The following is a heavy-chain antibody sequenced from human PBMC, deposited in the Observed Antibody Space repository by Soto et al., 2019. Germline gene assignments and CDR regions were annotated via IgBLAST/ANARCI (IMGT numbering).Heavy chain of an antibody. CDR2: ISAYNGNT. Sequence: QVQLVQSGAEVKKPGASVKVSCKASGYTFTSYGISWVRQAPGQGLEWMGWISAYNGNTNYAQKLQGRVTMTTDTSTSTAYMELRSPRSDDTAVYYCARDYAVLLLGETYYYYYMDVWGKGTTVTVSS. V-gene: IGHV1-18*01. CDR1: GYTFTSYG. J-gene: IGHJ6*03. D-gene: IGHD1-26*01. CDR3: ARDYAVLLLGETYYYYYMDV.